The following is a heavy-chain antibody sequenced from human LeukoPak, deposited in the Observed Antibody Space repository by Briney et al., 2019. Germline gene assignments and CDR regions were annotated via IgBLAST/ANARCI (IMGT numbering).Heavy chain of an antibody. CDR2: ISSSGSTI. CDR3: ARDRYSGSGSYAFDI. Sequence: PGGSLRLSCAASGFTFSDYYMSWIRQAPGKGLEWVSYISSSGSTIYYADSVMGRFTISRDNAKNSLYLQMNSLRVEDTAVYYCARDRYSGSGSYAFDIWGQGTMVTVSS. D-gene: IGHD3-10*01. CDR1: GFTFSDYY. V-gene: IGHV3-11*04. J-gene: IGHJ3*02.